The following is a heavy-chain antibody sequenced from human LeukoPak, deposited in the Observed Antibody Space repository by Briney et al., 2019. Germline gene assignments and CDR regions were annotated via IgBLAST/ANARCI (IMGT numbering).Heavy chain of an antibody. Sequence: SETLSLTCAVYGGSFSGYYWSWTRQPPGKGLEWIGYIYYSGSTNYNPSLKSRVTISLDTSKNQFSLKLSSVTAADTAVYYCYCSGGNWGQGTLVTVSS. V-gene: IGHV4-59*01. CDR3: YCSGGN. J-gene: IGHJ4*02. D-gene: IGHD2-15*01. CDR1: GGSFSGYY. CDR2: IYYSGST.